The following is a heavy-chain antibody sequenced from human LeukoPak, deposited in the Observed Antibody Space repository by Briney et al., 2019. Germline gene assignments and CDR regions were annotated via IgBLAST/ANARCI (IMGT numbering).Heavy chain of an antibody. J-gene: IGHJ5*01. CDR3: ARRIAIFGDGNWFDF. V-gene: IGHV5-51*01. Sequence: GESLKISCKGSGYSFTHYWIAWVRQMPGKGLEWMGVIYPGDSDTRYSPSFQGQVTISADESIGTAYLQWSSLKPADTAMYYCARRIAIFGDGNWFDFWGQGTPVTVSS. CDR2: IYPGDSDT. D-gene: IGHD3-3*01. CDR1: GYSFTHYW.